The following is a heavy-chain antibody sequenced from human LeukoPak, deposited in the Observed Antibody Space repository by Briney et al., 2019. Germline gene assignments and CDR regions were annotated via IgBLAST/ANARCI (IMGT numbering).Heavy chain of an antibody. J-gene: IGHJ3*02. CDR1: GFTFSDYY. CDR3: ATRSATPMIAAGSEGAFDI. V-gene: IGHV3-11*04. Sequence: GGSLTLSCAASGFTFSDYYMSWIRQAPGKGLEWVSYISSSGSTIYYADSVKGRFTISRDNAKNSLYLQMNSLRAEDTAVYYCATRSATPMIAAGSEGAFDIWGQGTMVTVSS. CDR2: ISSSGSTI. D-gene: IGHD3-22*01.